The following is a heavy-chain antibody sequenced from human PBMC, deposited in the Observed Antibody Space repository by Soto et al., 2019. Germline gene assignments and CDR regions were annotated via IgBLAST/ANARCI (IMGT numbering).Heavy chain of an antibody. D-gene: IGHD6-13*01. CDR2: ISSSSSYI. Sequence: EVQLVESGGGLVKPGGSVRLSCAASGFTFSSYSMNWVGQAPGKGLEWVSAISSSSSYIYYADSVKGRFTICRDNAKNSLYLQMNSLRAEDTAVYYCARDLSSSSWYDYWGQGTLVTVSS. J-gene: IGHJ4*02. CDR1: GFTFSSYS. V-gene: IGHV3-21*01. CDR3: ARDLSSSSWYDY.